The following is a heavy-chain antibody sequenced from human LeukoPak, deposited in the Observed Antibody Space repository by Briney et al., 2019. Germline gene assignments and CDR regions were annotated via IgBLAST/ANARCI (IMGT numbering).Heavy chain of an antibody. Sequence: PSETLSLTCTVSGGSISSGSYYWSWIRQPAGKGLEWIGRIYTSGSTNYNPSLKSRVTISVDTSKNQFSLKLSSVTAADTAVYYCARGLSGDSYGLEYWGQGTRATVSS. J-gene: IGHJ4*02. V-gene: IGHV4-61*02. CDR3: ARGLSGDSYGLEY. CDR1: GGSISSGSYY. CDR2: IYTSGST. D-gene: IGHD5-18*01.